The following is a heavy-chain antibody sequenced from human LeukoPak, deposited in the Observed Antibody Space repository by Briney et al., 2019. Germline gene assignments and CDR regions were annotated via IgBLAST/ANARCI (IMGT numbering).Heavy chain of an antibody. Sequence: ASVKVSCKASGYNFLNNHINWVRQAPGQGLEWMGWISPYNGNTNYVQNFQGRVSMTTDTSTSTAYMELRSLRSDDTAIYYCAREGVITSRFDPWGQGTLVIVSS. CDR1: GYNFLNNH. V-gene: IGHV1-18*01. D-gene: IGHD3-22*01. CDR2: ISPYNGNT. J-gene: IGHJ5*02. CDR3: AREGVITSRFDP.